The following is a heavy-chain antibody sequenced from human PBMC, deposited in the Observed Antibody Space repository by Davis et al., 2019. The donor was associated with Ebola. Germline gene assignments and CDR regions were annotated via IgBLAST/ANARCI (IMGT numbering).Heavy chain of an antibody. CDR1: GFTFSSYS. CDR3: ARESGPRFVTFDL. V-gene: IGHV3-48*01. CDR2: ISSSSSTI. J-gene: IGHJ2*01. Sequence: PGGSLRLSCAASGFTFSSYSMNWVRQAPGKGLEWVSYISSSSSTIYYADSVKGRFTISRDNAKNSLYLQMNSLRAEDTAVYYCARESGPRFVTFDLWGRGTLVTVSS. D-gene: IGHD2/OR15-2a*01.